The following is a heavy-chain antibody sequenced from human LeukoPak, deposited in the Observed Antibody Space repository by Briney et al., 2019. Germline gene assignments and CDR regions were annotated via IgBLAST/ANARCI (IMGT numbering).Heavy chain of an antibody. CDR1: GFTFSTYS. CDR3: ARDFAQTGDYHHFDY. J-gene: IGHJ4*02. D-gene: IGHD7-27*01. CDR2: IISGTYI. V-gene: IGHV3-21*01. Sequence: GESLRLSCAASGFTFSTYSMNWVRQAPGKGLEWVSSIISGTYIYYADSVKGRFTISRDNAKNSLYLQMNSLRAEDTAVYYCARDFAQTGDYHHFDYWGQGTPVTVSS.